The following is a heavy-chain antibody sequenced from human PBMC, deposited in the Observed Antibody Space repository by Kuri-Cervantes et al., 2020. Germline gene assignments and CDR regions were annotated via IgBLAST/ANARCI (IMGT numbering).Heavy chain of an antibody. J-gene: IGHJ4*02. CDR1: GFTFDDYA. V-gene: IGHV3-9*01. D-gene: IGHD1-1*01. Sequence: SLKISCAASGFTFDDYAMHWVRQAPGKGLEWVSGISWNSGSIGYADSVKGRFTISRDNAKNSLYLQMHSLRAEDTALYYCAMNEYWAQGTLVTVSS. CDR3: AMNEY. CDR2: ISWNSGSI.